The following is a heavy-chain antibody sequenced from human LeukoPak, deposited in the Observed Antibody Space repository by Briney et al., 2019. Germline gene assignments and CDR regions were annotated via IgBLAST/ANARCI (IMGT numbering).Heavy chain of an antibody. J-gene: IGHJ3*02. Sequence: KPSETLSLTCTVSGGSFSFYYWSWIRQPPGKGLEWIGEINHSGSTNYNSSLKSRVTISVDTSKNQFSLKLSSVTAADTAVYYCARDGGYGAFDIWGQGTMVTVSS. V-gene: IGHV4-34*01. CDR3: ARDGGYGAFDI. CDR2: INHSGST. D-gene: IGHD1-26*01. CDR1: GGSFSFYY.